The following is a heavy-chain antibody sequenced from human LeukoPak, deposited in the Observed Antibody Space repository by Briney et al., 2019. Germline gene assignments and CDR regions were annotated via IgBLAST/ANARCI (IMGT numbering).Heavy chain of an antibody. J-gene: IGHJ4*02. CDR1: GGSISSGSYY. CDR3: ARARYCSGGSCYYFDY. V-gene: IGHV4-61*02. D-gene: IGHD2-15*01. Sequence: SETLSLTCTVSGGSISSGSYYWSWIRQPAGKGLEWIGRIYTSGSTNYNPSLKSRVTISVDTSKNQFSLKLSSVTTADTAVYYCARARYCSGGSCYYFDYWGQGTLVTVSS. CDR2: IYTSGST.